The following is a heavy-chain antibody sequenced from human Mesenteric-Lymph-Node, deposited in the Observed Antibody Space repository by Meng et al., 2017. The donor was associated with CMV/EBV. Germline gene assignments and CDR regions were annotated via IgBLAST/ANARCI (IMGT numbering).Heavy chain of an antibody. CDR3: AKGSGLDKFDV. J-gene: IGHJ4*02. CDR2: INWDAGNV. D-gene: IGHD1-1*01. V-gene: IGHV3-20*04. Sequence: SCVASGFTFDTYAMSWVRQAPGKGLEWVADINWDAGNVDYTDSVKGRFIISRDDAKRSVFLQMNSPRAEDTALYFCAKGSGLDKFDVWGPGTLVTVSS. CDR1: GFTFDTYA.